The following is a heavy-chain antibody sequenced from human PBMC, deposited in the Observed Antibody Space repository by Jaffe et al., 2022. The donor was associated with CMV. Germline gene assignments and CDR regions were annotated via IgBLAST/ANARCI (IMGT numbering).Heavy chain of an antibody. V-gene: IGHV4-34*01. Sequence: QVQLQQWGAGLLKPSETLSLTCAVYGGSFSGYYWSWIRQPPGKGLEWIGEINHSGSTNYNPSLKSRVTISVDTSKNQFSLKLSSVTAADTAVYYCARNWNDGHSPFDYWGQGTLVTVSS. CDR2: INHSGST. CDR1: GGSFSGYY. D-gene: IGHD1-1*01. CDR3: ARNWNDGHSPFDY. J-gene: IGHJ4*02.